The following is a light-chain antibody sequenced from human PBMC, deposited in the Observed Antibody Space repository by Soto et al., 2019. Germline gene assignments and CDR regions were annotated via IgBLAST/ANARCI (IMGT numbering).Light chain of an antibody. V-gene: IGKV4-1*01. CDR3: QQYYSTPIT. Sequence: DLVMTQSPDSLAVSLGERATINCKSSQSVLYSSNNKNYLAWYQQKPGQPPKLLISWASTRDSGVPDRFSGSGSGTDFTLTISSLQAEDVAVYYCQQYYSTPITFGQGTRLEIK. J-gene: IGKJ5*01. CDR2: WAS. CDR1: QSVLYSSNNKNY.